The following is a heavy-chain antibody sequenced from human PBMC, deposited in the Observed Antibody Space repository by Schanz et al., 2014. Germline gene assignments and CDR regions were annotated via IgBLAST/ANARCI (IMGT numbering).Heavy chain of an antibody. J-gene: IGHJ1*01. CDR2: IATSSSTR. CDR1: GFDFNSYS. Sequence: EVRLVESGGGLVQPGGSLRLSCEASGFDFNSYSMNGVRQVPGKGLEWLSYIATSSSTRHYADSVKGRVTISRDNAKNSVSLQMRRLRVEDTAVYYCASGVHVSSLQKGLQFWGRGTLVIVSS. D-gene: IGHD3-10*01. CDR3: ASGVHVSSLQKGLQF. V-gene: IGHV3-48*01.